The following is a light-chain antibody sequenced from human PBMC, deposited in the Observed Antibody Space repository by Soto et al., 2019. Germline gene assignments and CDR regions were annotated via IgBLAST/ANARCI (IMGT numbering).Light chain of an antibody. CDR3: QQYNSYPWT. CDR1: QSISSW. CDR2: KAS. V-gene: IGKV1-5*03. J-gene: IGKJ2*02. Sequence: DIQMTQSPSTLSASVGDRVTITCRASQSISSWLAWYQQKPGKAPKLLIYKASSLESGVPSRFSGSGSGTEFTLTISSPQPDDFATYYCQQYNSYPWTFGQGTKLEIK.